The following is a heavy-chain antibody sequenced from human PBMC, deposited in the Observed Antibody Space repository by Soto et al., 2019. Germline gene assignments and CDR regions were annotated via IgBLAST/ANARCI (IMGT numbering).Heavy chain of an antibody. Sequence: GGSLRLSCAASGFTFSSYAMHWVRQAPGKGLEYVSAISSNGGSTYYANSVKGRFTISRDNSKNTLYLQMGSLRAEDMAVYYCARDRWLRFHRLDYWGQGTLVTVSS. D-gene: IGHD5-12*01. J-gene: IGHJ4*02. V-gene: IGHV3-64*01. CDR1: GFTFSSYA. CDR2: ISSNGGST. CDR3: ARDRWLRFHRLDY.